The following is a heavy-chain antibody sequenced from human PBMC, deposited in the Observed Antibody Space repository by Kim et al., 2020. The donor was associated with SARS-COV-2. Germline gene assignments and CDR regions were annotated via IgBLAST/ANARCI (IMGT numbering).Heavy chain of an antibody. Sequence: SVKVSCKASGGTFSSYAISWVRQAPGQGLEWMGGIIPIFGTANYAQKFQGRVTITADESTSTAYMELSSLRSEDTAVYYCAREGFTMIAGYYFDYWGQGTLVTVSS. D-gene: IGHD3-22*01. CDR1: GGTFSSYA. CDR2: IIPIFGTA. CDR3: AREGFTMIAGYYFDY. J-gene: IGHJ4*02. V-gene: IGHV1-69*13.